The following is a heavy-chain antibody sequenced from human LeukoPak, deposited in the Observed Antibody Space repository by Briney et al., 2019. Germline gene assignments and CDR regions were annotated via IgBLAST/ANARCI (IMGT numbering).Heavy chain of an antibody. J-gene: IGHJ4*02. Sequence: PGGSLRLSCAASGFTFSSYSMNWVRQAPGKGLEWVSFISSSSSYIYYADSMKGRFTISRDNAKNSLYLQMNSLRAEDTAVYYCARDSFVQKSDYWGQGTLVTVSS. CDR3: ARDSFVQKSDY. CDR1: GFTFSSYS. D-gene: IGHD3-3*01. CDR2: ISSSSSYI. V-gene: IGHV3-21*01.